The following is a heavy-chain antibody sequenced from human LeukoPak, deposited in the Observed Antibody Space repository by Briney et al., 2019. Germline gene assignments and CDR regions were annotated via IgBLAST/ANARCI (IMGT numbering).Heavy chain of an antibody. Sequence: VGCLRLSSAPSGFTFSSYWMSWGREAPGKRREWGANIKQDVSVKYYVASVKGRFTISIDNAKNSLYLQMNSLSAEDTAVYYCARVIVVVITSYFDYWGQGTLVTVSS. CDR2: IKQDVSVK. V-gene: IGHV3-7*01. CDR1: GFTFSSYW. CDR3: ARVIVVVITSYFDY. D-gene: IGHD3-22*01. J-gene: IGHJ4*02.